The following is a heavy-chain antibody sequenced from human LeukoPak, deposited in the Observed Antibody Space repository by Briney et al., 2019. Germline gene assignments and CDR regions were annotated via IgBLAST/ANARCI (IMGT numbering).Heavy chain of an antibody. V-gene: IGHV4-39*07. CDR1: GGSISSSSYH. Sequence: SETLSLTCTVSGGSISSSSYHWGWIRQPPGKGLEWIGSIYYSGSTYYNPSLKSRVTISVDTSKNQFSLKLSSVTAADTAVYYCATIDPLDYWGQGTLVTVSS. D-gene: IGHD1-26*01. CDR2: IYYSGST. J-gene: IGHJ4*02. CDR3: ATIDPLDY.